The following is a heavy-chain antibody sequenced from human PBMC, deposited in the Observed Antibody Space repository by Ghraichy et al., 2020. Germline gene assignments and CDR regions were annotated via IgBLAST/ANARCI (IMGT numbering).Heavy chain of an antibody. CDR1: RFTFSSYW. V-gene: IGHV3-7*01. J-gene: IGHJ4*02. CDR2: IKQDGSEK. Sequence: GGSLRLSCAASRFTFSSYWMGWVRQALGKGLEWVANIKQDGSEKYYVDSVKGRFTISRDNAKNSLYLQMNSLRAEDTAVYYCARDSGFYYFDYWGQGTLVTVSS. CDR3: ARDSGFYYFDY. D-gene: IGHD5-12*01.